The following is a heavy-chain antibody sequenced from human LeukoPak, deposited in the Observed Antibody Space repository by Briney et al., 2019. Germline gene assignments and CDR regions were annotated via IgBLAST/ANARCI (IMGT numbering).Heavy chain of an antibody. CDR2: IYPGDSSA. J-gene: IGHJ4*02. D-gene: IGHD1-26*01. V-gene: IGHV5-51*01. CDR1: GYIFPNHW. Sequence: GESLKISCKGSGYIFPNHWIGWVRQMPGKGLEWMGIIYPGDSSARYSPSFQGQVTMSADRSINTAYLQWSSLKASDTAMYYCARSYSGRGDYFDYWGQGTLVTVSS. CDR3: ARSYSGRGDYFDY.